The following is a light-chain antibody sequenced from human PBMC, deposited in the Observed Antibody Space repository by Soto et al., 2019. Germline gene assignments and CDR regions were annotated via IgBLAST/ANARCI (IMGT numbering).Light chain of an antibody. CDR1: SSDDGGYNY. CDR3: SSYTTSNTRQIV. Sequence: QSALTQPASVSGSPGQSITISCTGTSSDDGGYNYVSWYQHHPGKAPKLMIYDVSNRPSGVSNRFSGSKSGNTASLTISGLQPEDEADYYCSSYTTSNTRQIVFGTGTKLTV. V-gene: IGLV2-14*03. J-gene: IGLJ1*01. CDR2: DVS.